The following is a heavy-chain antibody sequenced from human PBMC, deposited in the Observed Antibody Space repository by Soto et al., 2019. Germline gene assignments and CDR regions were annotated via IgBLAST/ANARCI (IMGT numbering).Heavy chain of an antibody. CDR1: GFSFSSYG. Sequence: QEQLVESGGGVVQPGRSLRLSCAASGFSFSSYGMHWVRQAPGKGLEWLAIIRFDGSKINYADSVKGRFTISRDNSKNMLYLQMSSLRAEDTAVYYCASSRQGDGRWYFDLWGRGTLVTVSS. D-gene: IGHD3-16*01. J-gene: IGHJ2*01. CDR3: ASSRQGDGRWYFDL. V-gene: IGHV3-33*01. CDR2: IRFDGSKI.